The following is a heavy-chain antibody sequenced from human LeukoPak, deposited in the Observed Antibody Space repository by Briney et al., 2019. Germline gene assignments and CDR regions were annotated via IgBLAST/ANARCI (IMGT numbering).Heavy chain of an antibody. J-gene: IGHJ4*02. CDR3: ARESLVNWIPFPGVVD. V-gene: IGHV3-21*01. CDR2: ISSGSSYI. CDR1: GFTFSSDS. D-gene: IGHD1-20*01. Sequence: GGSLRLSCAASGFTFSSDSMNWVRQAPGKGLEWVSSISSGSSYIYYADSVKGRFTISRDNAKNSLYLQMNSLRAEDTAVYYCARESLVNWIPFPGVVDWGQGTLVTVSS.